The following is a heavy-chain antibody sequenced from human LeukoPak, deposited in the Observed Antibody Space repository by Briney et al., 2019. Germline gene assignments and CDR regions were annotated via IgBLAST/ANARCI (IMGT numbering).Heavy chain of an antibody. J-gene: IGHJ4*02. V-gene: IGHV3-30*04. D-gene: IGHD5-24*01. CDR3: ARDRMAAY. Sequence: GGSLRVSFAASGFTFSRYAMHWVRQAPGKGLEWVAVISYDGSNKYYADSVKGRFTISRDNSKNTLYLQMNSLRAEDTAVYYCARDRMAAYWGQGTLVTVSS. CDR1: GFTFSRYA. CDR2: ISYDGSNK.